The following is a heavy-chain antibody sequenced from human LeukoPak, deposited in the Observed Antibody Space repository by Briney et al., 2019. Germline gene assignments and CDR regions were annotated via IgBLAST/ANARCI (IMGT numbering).Heavy chain of an antibody. CDR3: ARNTLTGTDSFDY. Sequence: PSETLSLTCTVSGASISYYYWSWIRQPAGKGLEWIGRIYGSGSTNYNPSLKSRVTISVNESKNQFSLKLTSVTAADTAVYYCARNTLTGTDSFDYWGQGTLVTVSS. J-gene: IGHJ4*02. D-gene: IGHD1-20*01. V-gene: IGHV4-4*07. CDR2: IYGSGST. CDR1: GASISYYY.